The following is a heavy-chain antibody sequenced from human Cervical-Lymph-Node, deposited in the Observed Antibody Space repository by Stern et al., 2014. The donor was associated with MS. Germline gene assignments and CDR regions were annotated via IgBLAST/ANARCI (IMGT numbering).Heavy chain of an antibody. J-gene: IGHJ4*02. Sequence: VQLVESGAEVKKPGSSVKVSCKASGGTFSSYAISWVRNAPGQGLEWLGGIVPIFGTANYAQKFQGRVTITADESTSTAYMELSSLRSEDTAVYYCARELGYCSSTSCYSPFGYWGQGTLVTVSS. CDR3: ARELGYCSSTSCYSPFGY. CDR1: GGTFSSYA. CDR2: IVPIFGTA. D-gene: IGHD2-2*01. V-gene: IGHV1-69*01.